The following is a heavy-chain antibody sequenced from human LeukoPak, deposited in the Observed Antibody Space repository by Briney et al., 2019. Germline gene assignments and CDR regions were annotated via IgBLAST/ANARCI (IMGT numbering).Heavy chain of an antibody. CDR3: ARVLIAAAGNDY. J-gene: IGHJ4*02. D-gene: IGHD6-13*01. Sequence: GGSLRLSCTASGFTFDNYWMTWVRQPPGKGLEWVANIKQDGGERYYVDSVRGRFTISRDNAKNSLYLQMNSLRAEDTAVYYCARVLIAAAGNDYWGQGTLVTVSS. CDR2: IKQDGGER. V-gene: IGHV3-7*04. CDR1: GFTFDNYW.